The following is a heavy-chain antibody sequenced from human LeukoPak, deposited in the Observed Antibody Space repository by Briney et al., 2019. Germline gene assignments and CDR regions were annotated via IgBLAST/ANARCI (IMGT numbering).Heavy chain of an antibody. CDR1: GFTFNTYS. Sequence: PGGSLRLSCEASGFTFNTYSMNWARQAPGKGLEWVSSIDSSGGYMFYADSVKGRFTISRDNAKNSLYLQMNSLRAEDTAVYYCARDYGGSSPFDYWGQGTLVTVSS. J-gene: IGHJ4*02. D-gene: IGHD4-23*01. V-gene: IGHV3-21*01. CDR3: ARDYGGSSPFDY. CDR2: IDSSGGYM.